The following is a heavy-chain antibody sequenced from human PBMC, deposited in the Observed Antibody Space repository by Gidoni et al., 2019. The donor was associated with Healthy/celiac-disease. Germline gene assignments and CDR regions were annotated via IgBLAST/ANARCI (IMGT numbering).Heavy chain of an antibody. Sequence: QVQLVQSGAEVTKPGSSVKVSCKASGGTFSSYAISWVRQAPGQGLEWMGGIIPIFGTANYEQKFKGRVTITADESTSTAYMEVSSLRSEDTAVYYCARTSGSYLFYYYGMDVWGQGTTVTVSS. D-gene: IGHD1-26*01. CDR1: GGTFSSYA. CDR3: ARTSGSYLFYYYGMDV. CDR2: IIPIFGTA. J-gene: IGHJ6*02. V-gene: IGHV1-69*01.